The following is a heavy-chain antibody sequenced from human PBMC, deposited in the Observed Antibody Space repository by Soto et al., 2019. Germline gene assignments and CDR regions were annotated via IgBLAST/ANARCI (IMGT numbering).Heavy chain of an antibody. CDR3: ARDRYGGYFDY. CDR2: IHYSGST. V-gene: IGHV4-59*01. Sequence: SETLSLTCTVSGGSINSYYWSWIRRPPGKGLEWIGYIHYSGSTNYNPSLKSRVTISVDTSKTQFSLKVTSVTAADTAVYYCARDRYGGYFDYWGQGTLVTVSS. D-gene: IGHD1-26*01. CDR1: GGSINSYY. J-gene: IGHJ4*02.